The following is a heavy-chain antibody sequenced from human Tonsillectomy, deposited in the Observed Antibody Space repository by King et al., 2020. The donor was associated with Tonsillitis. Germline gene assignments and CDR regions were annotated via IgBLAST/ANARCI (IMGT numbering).Heavy chain of an antibody. CDR1: GGYINSGGYS. J-gene: IGHJ4*02. CDR2: IYHSGST. D-gene: IGHD3-16*02. CDR3: ARSYGEGSYLYTAYFSD. Sequence: QLQESGSGLVKPSQTLSLTCAVSGGYINSGGYSWSWIRQPPGKGLECIGYIYHSGSTYYNPSLKSRVTISVDRSKNQFSLKLSSVTAADTAVYYCARSYGEGSYLYTAYFSDWGQGGLGSVAS. V-gene: IGHV4-30-2*01.